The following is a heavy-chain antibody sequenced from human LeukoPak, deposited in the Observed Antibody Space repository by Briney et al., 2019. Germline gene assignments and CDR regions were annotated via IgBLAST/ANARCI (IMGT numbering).Heavy chain of an antibody. CDR3: ARAPMYSSSPLDY. CDR1: GGSISSGGYY. Sequence: SETLSLTCTVSGGSISSGGYYWSWIRQHPGKGLEWIGYIYYSGSTYYNPSLKSRVTISVDTSKNQFSLKLSSVTAADTAVYYCARAPMYSSSPLDYWGQGTLVTVSS. CDR2: IYYSGST. V-gene: IGHV4-31*03. J-gene: IGHJ4*02. D-gene: IGHD6-6*01.